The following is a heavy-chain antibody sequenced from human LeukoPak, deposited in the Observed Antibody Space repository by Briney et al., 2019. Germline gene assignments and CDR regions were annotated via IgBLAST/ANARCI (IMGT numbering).Heavy chain of an antibody. D-gene: IGHD3-22*01. CDR2: INPNSGGT. CDR3: ARGYRDSIGPCSDS. CDR1: GYSFTGYY. Sequence: GASVKVSCKASGYSFTGYYIHWVRQAPGQGPERMGWINPNSGGTKYAQRFQGRVTMTRDTSISTAYMDLSSLTSDDTAVYFCARGYRDSIGPCSDSWGQGTLVTVSS. V-gene: IGHV1-2*02. J-gene: IGHJ4*02.